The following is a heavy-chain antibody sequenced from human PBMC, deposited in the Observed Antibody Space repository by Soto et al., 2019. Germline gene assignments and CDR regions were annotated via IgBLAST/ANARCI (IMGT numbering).Heavy chain of an antibody. V-gene: IGHV3-21*04. D-gene: IGHD4-17*01. J-gene: IGHJ4*02. CDR1: GFSFGDYT. CDR3: ARDIHDFGDYSPDY. Sequence: EVQLVESGGGLVEPGGSLRLSCAASGFSFGDYTMNWVRQAPGKGLEWISSISSRASYIYYGASVKGRFTISRDNAKNSLYLQMNSLRAEDTAVYYCARDIHDFGDYSPDYWGQGILVTVSS. CDR2: ISSRASYI.